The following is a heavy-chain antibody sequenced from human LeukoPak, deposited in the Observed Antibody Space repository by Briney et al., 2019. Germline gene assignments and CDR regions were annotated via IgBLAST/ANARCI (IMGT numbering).Heavy chain of an antibody. CDR1: GGSISSSSYY. CDR2: IYYSGST. D-gene: IGHD2-15*01. Sequence: SETLSLTCTVSGGSISSSSYYWGWIRQPPGKGLEWIGSIYYSGSTYYNPSLKSRVTISVDTSKNQFSLKLSSVTAADTAVYYCARLRVVAATYFDYWGQGTLVTVSS. J-gene: IGHJ4*02. V-gene: IGHV4-39*07. CDR3: ARLRVVAATYFDY.